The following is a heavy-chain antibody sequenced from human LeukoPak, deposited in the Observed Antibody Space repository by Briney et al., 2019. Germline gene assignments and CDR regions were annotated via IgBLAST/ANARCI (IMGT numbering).Heavy chain of an antibody. CDR1: GFTFNSYG. CDR2: IRYDGSIK. J-gene: IGHJ4*02. CDR3: GKGSSTSGCPDY. V-gene: IGHV3-30*02. Sequence: GGSLRLSCAASGFTFNSYGMHWVRQAPGKGLGWVAFIRYDGSIKHYADSVKGRFTISRDNSKNTLFLQMNGLRPEDTAVYYCGKGSSTSGCPDYWGQGTLVTVSS. D-gene: IGHD6-19*01.